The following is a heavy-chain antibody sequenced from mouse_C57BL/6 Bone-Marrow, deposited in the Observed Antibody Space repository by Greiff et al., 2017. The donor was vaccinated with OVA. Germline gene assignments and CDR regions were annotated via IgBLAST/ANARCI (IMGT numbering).Heavy chain of an antibody. D-gene: IGHD2-5*01. CDR1: GYSFTSYY. CDR3: ARGFYSNSKGFAY. J-gene: IGHJ3*01. Sequence: QVQLKESGPELVKPGASVKISCKASGYSFTSYYIHWVKQRPGQGLEWIGWIYPGSGNTKYNEKFKGKATLTADTSSSTAYMQLSSLTSEDSAVYYCARGFYSNSKGFAYWGQGTLGTVSA. V-gene: IGHV1-66*01. CDR2: IYPGSGNT.